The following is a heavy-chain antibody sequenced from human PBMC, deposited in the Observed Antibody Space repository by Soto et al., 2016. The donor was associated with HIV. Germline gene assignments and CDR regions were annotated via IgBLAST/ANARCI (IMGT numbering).Heavy chain of an antibody. Sequence: QVQLVQSGGEVKKPGASVKVSCKASGYSFSSCGISWVRQAPGQGLEWMGWINVYNDNINYAQKFQGRVTMTTDTSTSTAYMELRSLRSDDTAVYYCARARDSYTSSWYLFDYWGQGTLVTVSS. J-gene: IGHJ4*02. CDR3: ARARDSYTSSWYLFDY. CDR2: INVYNDNI. D-gene: IGHD6-13*01. V-gene: IGHV1-18*01. CDR1: GYSFSSCG.